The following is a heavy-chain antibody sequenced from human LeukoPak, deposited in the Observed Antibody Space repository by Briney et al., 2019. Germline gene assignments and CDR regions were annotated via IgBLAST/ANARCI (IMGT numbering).Heavy chain of an antibody. CDR1: GYSISSSDW. Sequence: SDTLSLTCAVSGYSISSSDWWGWIRQPPGKGLEWIGYIYHSGSIYYNPSLKSRATMSVDTSKNQISLKLSSVTAVDTAVYYCARDYGDYYGMDVWGQGTTVTVSS. V-gene: IGHV4-28*03. CDR2: IYHSGSI. D-gene: IGHD4-17*01. CDR3: ARDYGDYYGMDV. J-gene: IGHJ6*02.